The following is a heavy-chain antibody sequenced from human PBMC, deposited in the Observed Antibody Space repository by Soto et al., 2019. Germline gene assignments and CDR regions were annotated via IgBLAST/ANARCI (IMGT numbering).Heavy chain of an antibody. J-gene: IGHJ6*02. V-gene: IGHV5-10-1*01. CDR1: GYSFTSYW. D-gene: IGHD3-16*01. CDR3: ARRAHMSRRGETFSYYYYGMDV. CDR2: IDPIDSYT. Sequence: EVQLVQSGAEVKKPGESLRISCKGSGYSFTSYWISWVRQMPGKGLEWMGRIDPIDSYTNYSPSFQGHVTISADKSISPAYLQWSSRKASDTAMYYCARRAHMSRRGETFSYYYYGMDVWGQGTTVTVSS.